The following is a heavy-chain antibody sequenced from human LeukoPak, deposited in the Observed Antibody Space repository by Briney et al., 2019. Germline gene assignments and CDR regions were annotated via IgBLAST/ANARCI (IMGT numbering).Heavy chain of an antibody. D-gene: IGHD2-15*01. CDR3: ARASKDEVVAPRTFFGYYYMDV. CDR1: GGSISNYY. CDR2: IYNSGGT. V-gene: IGHV4-59*01. J-gene: IGHJ6*03. Sequence: SETLSLTCTVSGGSISNYYWSWIRQPPGKGLEWIAYIYNSGGTKYNPSLKSRVTISLDTSKNQFSLKLSSVTAADTAVYYCARASKDEVVAPRTFFGYYYMDVWGKGTTVTVSS.